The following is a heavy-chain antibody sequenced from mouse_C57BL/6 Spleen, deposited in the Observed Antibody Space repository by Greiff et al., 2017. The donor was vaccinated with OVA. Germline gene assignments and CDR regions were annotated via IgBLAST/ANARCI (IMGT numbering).Heavy chain of an antibody. CDR1: GYTFTSYW. CDR2: IYPNSGGT. D-gene: IGHD3-2*02. V-gene: IGHV1-72*01. CDR3: AREGQSSGYRYFDV. Sequence: QVQLQQPGAELVKPGASVKLSCKASGYTFTSYWMHWVKQRPGRGLEWIGRIYPNSGGTKYNEKFKSKATLTVDKPSSTAYMQLSSLTSEDSAVYYCAREGQSSGYRYFDVWGTGTTVTVSS. J-gene: IGHJ1*03.